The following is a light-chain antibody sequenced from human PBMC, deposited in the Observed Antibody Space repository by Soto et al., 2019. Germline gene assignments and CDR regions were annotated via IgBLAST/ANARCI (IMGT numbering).Light chain of an antibody. CDR2: GTS. CDR1: QRVSSTY. CDR3: PQYNDRPLT. J-gene: IGKJ1*01. Sequence: EILLTQSPGTLSLSPGERATLSCRASQRVSSTYLAWYQQTPGQAPRLLIYGTSRRATGIPTRFSGTGSGTEFTLTISSLQSEDFALYYCPQYNDRPLTFAQGTKV. V-gene: IGKV3D-15*01.